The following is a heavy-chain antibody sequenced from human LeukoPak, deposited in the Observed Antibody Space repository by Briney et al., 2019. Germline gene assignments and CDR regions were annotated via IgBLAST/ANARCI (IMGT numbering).Heavy chain of an antibody. D-gene: IGHD2-21*02. CDR3: ARDRSKVTAYDDALDI. CDR2: ISDIGTTT. Sequence: GGSLRLSCVGSGFSFGSYEINWVRQAPGKGLERVSYISDIGTTTHYADSVKDRFTIFRDNAKNSVYLLMDSLMAEDTAIYYCARDRSKVTAYDDALDIWGQGTMVTVSS. J-gene: IGHJ3*02. V-gene: IGHV3-48*03. CDR1: GFSFGSYE.